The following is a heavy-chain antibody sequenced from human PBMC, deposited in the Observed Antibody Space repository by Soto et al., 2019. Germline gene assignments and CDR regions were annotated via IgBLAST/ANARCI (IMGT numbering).Heavy chain of an antibody. CDR3: ARDGSTSWYSYDYHGMDV. CDR2: INQDGSEK. CDR1: GFTFRTYW. J-gene: IGHJ6*02. D-gene: IGHD5-18*01. V-gene: IGHV3-7*05. Sequence: EVQLVESGGGLVQPGGSLRLSCGASGFTFRTYWLSWVRQVPGEGLEWVANINQDGSEKNYVDSVKGRFTISRDNAKNSLHLQMSSLRAEDTALYYCARDGSTSWYSYDYHGMDVWGQGTTVTVSS.